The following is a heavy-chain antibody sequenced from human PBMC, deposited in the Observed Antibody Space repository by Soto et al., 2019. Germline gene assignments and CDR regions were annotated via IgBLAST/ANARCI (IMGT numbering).Heavy chain of an antibody. Sequence: EVQLLESGGGLVQPGGSLRLSCAASGYTFSNYAMSWFRQAPGKGLEWVSAIIGSGLSTYYADSVKGRFTISRDNSKNTLYLQMNSLRAEDTAVYYCTPVHGDYTDSNYGGQGTLVSVSS. V-gene: IGHV3-23*01. CDR1: GYTFSNYA. CDR2: IIGSGLST. D-gene: IGHD4-17*01. J-gene: IGHJ4*02. CDR3: TPVHGDYTDSNY.